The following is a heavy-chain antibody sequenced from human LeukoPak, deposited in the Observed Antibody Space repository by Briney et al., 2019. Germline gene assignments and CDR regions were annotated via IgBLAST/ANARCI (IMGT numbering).Heavy chain of an antibody. Sequence: NTSETLSLTCTVSGGSISSYYWSWIRQPPGKGLEWIGYIYYSGSTNYNPSLKSRVTISVDTSKNQFSLKLSSVTAADTAVYYCARGGSGYDWFDPWGQGTLVTVSS. V-gene: IGHV4-59*01. D-gene: IGHD5-12*01. CDR1: GGSISSYY. J-gene: IGHJ5*02. CDR3: ARGGSGYDWFDP. CDR2: IYYSGST.